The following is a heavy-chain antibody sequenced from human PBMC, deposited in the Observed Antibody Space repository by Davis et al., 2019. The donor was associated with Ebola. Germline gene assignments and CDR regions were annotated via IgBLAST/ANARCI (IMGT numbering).Heavy chain of an antibody. CDR1: GYSINRGYY. J-gene: IGHJ3*02. CDR2: FYPSRST. CDR3: ARVHSSAYYLKGDAFNI. V-gene: IGHV4-38-2*01. Sequence: SETLSLTCAVSGYSINRGYYWGWIRQPPGKGLEYIGSFYPSRSTYYNPSLKSRVTISADTSKNQFFLKLSSVTAADTAVYYCARVHSSAYYLKGDAFNIWSQGTLVTVSS. D-gene: IGHD3-22*01.